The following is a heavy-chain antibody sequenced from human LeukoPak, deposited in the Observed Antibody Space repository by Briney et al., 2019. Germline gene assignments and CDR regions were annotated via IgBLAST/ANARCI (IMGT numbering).Heavy chain of an antibody. J-gene: IGHJ4*02. CDR3: AKDMGEYYDSSGYPYDY. V-gene: IGHV3-9*01. CDR1: GFTFDDYA. Sequence: VQPGRSLRLSCAASGFTFDDYAMHWVRQAPGKGLEWVPGISWNSGSIGYADSVKGRFTISRDNAKNSLYLQMNSLRAEDTALYYCAKDMGEYYDSSGYPYDYWGQGTLVTVSS. D-gene: IGHD3-22*01. CDR2: ISWNSGSI.